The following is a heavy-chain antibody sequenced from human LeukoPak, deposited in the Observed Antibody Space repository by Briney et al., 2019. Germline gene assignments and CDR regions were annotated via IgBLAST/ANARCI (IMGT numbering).Heavy chain of an antibody. D-gene: IGHD5-12*01. V-gene: IGHV4-39*07. CDR3: ASPPIVATNPDAFDI. CDR2: MYYTGST. J-gene: IGHJ3*02. Sequence: SETLSLTCTVSGVSISSSNYYWGWIRQPPGKGLEWIGSMYYTGSTYYNPSLKSRVTIAIDTSKNQFSLKLSSVTAADTAVYYCASPPIVATNPDAFDIWGQGTMVTVSS. CDR1: GVSISSSNYY.